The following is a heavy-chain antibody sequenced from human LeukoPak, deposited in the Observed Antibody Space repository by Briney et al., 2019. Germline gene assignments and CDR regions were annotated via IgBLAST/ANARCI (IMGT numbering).Heavy chain of an antibody. CDR1: GGSISSYY. Sequence: SETLSLPCTVSGGSISSYYWSWIRQPPGRGLEGIGYIYYSGSTNYNPSLKSRVTIAVNTSKNQFSLELTSVTAADTAVYYFARGGNSVTTAEYFQHWGQGTLVTVSS. CDR2: IYYSGST. D-gene: IGHD4-17*01. CDR3: ARGGNSVTTAEYFQH. J-gene: IGHJ1*01. V-gene: IGHV4-59*13.